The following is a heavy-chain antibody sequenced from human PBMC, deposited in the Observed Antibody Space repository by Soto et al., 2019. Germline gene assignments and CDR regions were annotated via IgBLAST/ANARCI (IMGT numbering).Heavy chain of an antibody. V-gene: IGHV3-30-3*01. CDR1: GFTFSSYA. Sequence: PGGSLRLSCAASGFTFSSYAMHWVRQAPGKGLEWVAVISYDGSNKYYADSVKGRFTISRDNSKDTLYPQMNSLRAEDTAVYYCARPFDSGSYAYYYYYGMDVWGQGTTVTVSS. CDR2: ISYDGSNK. CDR3: ARPFDSGSYAYYYYYGMDV. J-gene: IGHJ6*02. D-gene: IGHD1-26*01.